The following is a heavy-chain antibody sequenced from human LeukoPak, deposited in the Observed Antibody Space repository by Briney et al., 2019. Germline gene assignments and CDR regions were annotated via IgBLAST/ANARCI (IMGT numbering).Heavy chain of an antibody. Sequence: GGSLRLSCAASEFSVGSNYMTWVRQAPGKGLEWVSLIYSGGSTYYADSVKGRFTISRDNSKNTLYLQMNSLRAEDTAVYYCAKDQNHVLLWFGELYYWGQGTLVTVSS. V-gene: IGHV3-66*01. D-gene: IGHD3-10*01. J-gene: IGHJ4*02. CDR2: IYSGGST. CDR3: AKDQNHVLLWFGELYY. CDR1: EFSVGSNY.